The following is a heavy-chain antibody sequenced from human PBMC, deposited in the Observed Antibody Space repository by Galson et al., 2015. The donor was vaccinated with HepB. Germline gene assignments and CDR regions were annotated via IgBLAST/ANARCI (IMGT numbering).Heavy chain of an antibody. Sequence: SLRLSCAASGFTFRTYNMNWVRQAPGKGLEWVSSISSSRSYIYYADSVKGRFTISRDNAKNSLYLQMNSLRAEDTAVYYCARDYRPGFGSGSYYPSWFDPWGQGTLVTVSS. CDR1: GFTFRTYN. CDR2: ISSSRSYI. J-gene: IGHJ5*02. CDR3: ARDYRPGFGSGSYYPSWFDP. V-gene: IGHV3-21*01. D-gene: IGHD3-10*01.